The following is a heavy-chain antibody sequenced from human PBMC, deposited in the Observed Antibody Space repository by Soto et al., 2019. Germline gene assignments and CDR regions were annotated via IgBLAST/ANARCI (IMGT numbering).Heavy chain of an antibody. CDR2: IHTSGST. V-gene: IGHV4-34*01. D-gene: IGHD3-16*01. CDR3: ARGGGNPASTNDF. J-gene: IGHJ4*02. Sequence: PSETLSLTCGLHRGSFSYFHWSWIRQPPGKGLEWIGEIHTSGSTNYNPSLRSRVTMSIDTSAMQFSLTLNSVTAADTAVYYCARGGGNPASTNDFWGQGAQVTVSS. CDR1: RGSFSYFH.